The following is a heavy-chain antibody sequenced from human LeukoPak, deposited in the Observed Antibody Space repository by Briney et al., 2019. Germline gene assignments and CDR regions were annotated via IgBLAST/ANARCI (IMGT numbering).Heavy chain of an antibody. Sequence: SETLSLTCTVSGGSISSYYWSWIRQPPGKGLEWIEYIYYSGSTNYNPSLKSRVTISVDTSKNQFSLKLSSVTAADTAVYYCARHAIVVVTAPLSAFDIWGQGTMVTVSS. J-gene: IGHJ3*02. V-gene: IGHV4-59*08. CDR2: IYYSGST. CDR1: GGSISSYY. D-gene: IGHD2-21*02. CDR3: ARHAIVVVTAPLSAFDI.